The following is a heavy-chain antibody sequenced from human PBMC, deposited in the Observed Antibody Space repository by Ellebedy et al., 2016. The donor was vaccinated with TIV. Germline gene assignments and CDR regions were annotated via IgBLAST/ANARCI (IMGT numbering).Heavy chain of an antibody. D-gene: IGHD2-2*01. CDR1: GYSFTSYW. Sequence: GESLKISXKGSGYSFTSYWIGWVRQMPGKGLEWMGIIYPGDSDTRYSPSFQGQVTISADKSISTAYLQWSSLKASDTAMYYCAAIVPAFDYYYYGMDVWGQGTTVTVSS. V-gene: IGHV5-51*01. CDR3: AAIVPAFDYYYYGMDV. J-gene: IGHJ6*02. CDR2: IYPGDSDT.